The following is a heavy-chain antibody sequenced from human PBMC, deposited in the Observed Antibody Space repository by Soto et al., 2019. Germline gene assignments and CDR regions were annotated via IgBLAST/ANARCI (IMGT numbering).Heavy chain of an antibody. CDR2: IWNDGSNS. J-gene: IGHJ6*02. Sequence: QVQLVESGGGVVQPGRSLRLSCAASGFTFNNYGMHWVRQAPGKGLEWLAVIWNDGSNSSYSNSVKGRFTICRDNSKNTLYLQMISLRAEDTAVYYCARRQIPPPTRGAANARGGMDVWGQGTTVTVSS. CDR1: GFTFNNYG. CDR3: ARRQIPPPTRGAANARGGMDV. D-gene: IGHD6-13*01. V-gene: IGHV3-33*01.